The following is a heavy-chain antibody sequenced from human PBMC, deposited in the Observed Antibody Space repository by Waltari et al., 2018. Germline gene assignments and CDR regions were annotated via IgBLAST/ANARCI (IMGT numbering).Heavy chain of an antibody. J-gene: IGHJ4*02. V-gene: IGHV3-74*01. Sequence: EVQMVESGGGLVQSWGSLRFSGAASGFTFSSQLMHWVRQGPGKGLVWVARINDEGGRTAYADSVKGRVTISRDNAKNILYLEMSSLTAEDTAVYYCGRESTTDWYVDHWGQGTLVTVSS. CDR2: INDEGGRT. D-gene: IGHD3-9*01. CDR3: GRESTTDWYVDH. CDR1: GFTFSSQL.